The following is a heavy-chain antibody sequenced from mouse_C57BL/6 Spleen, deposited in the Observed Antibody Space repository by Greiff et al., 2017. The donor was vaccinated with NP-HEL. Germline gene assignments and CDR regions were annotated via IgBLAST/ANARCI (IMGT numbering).Heavy chain of an antibody. V-gene: IGHV1-64*01. J-gene: IGHJ4*01. CDR1: GYTFTSYW. CDR3: ARRGYDYAMDY. CDR2: IHPNSGST. Sequence: VKLHQPGAELVKPGASVKLSCKASGYTFTSYWMHWVKQRPGQGLEWIGMIHPNSGSTNYNEKFKSKATLTVDKSSSTAYMQLSSLTSEDSAVYYCARRGYDYAMDYWGQGTSVTVSS. D-gene: IGHD2-2*01.